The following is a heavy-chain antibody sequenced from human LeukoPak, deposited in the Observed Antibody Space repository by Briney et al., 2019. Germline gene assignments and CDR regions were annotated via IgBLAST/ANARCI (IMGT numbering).Heavy chain of an antibody. CDR3: AKVTTASSCRGSDY. CDR2: VGNGGDGT. CDR1: GFTFSSYA. Sequence: GGSLRLSCAASGFTFSSYAIAWVRQAPGKGLEWVSTVGNGGDGTYYADSVKGRFTISRDNSKNTLYLQMSSLRAEDTAVYYCAKVTTASSCRGSDYWGPGTLVTVSS. V-gene: IGHV3-23*01. J-gene: IGHJ4*02. D-gene: IGHD1-14*01.